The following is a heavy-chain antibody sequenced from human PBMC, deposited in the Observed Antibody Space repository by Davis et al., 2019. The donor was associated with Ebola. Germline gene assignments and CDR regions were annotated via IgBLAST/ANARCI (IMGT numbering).Heavy chain of an antibody. CDR3: ARGLGNRYYYYGMDV. CDR2: ISSSSSYI. Sequence: PGGSLRLSCAASGFTFSSYSMNWVRQAPGKGLEWVSSISSSSSYIYYADSVKGRFTISRDNAKNSLYLQMNSLRAEDTAVYYCARGLGNRYYYYGMDVWGQGTTVTVSS. D-gene: IGHD1-14*01. CDR1: GFTFSSYS. J-gene: IGHJ6*02. V-gene: IGHV3-21*01.